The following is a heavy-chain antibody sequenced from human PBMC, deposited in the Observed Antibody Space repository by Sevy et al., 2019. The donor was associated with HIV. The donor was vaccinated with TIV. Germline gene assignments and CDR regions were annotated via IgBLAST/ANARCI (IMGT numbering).Heavy chain of an antibody. CDR2: ISYDGSNK. Sequence: GGSLRLSCAASGFTFSSYGMHWVRLAPGKGLEWVAVISYDGSNKDYADSVKGRFTISRDNSKNTLYLQMNSLRAEDTAVSYCAKASSGYSFDYWGQGTLVTVSS. CDR3: AKASSGYSFDY. J-gene: IGHJ4*02. V-gene: IGHV3-30*18. CDR1: GFTFSSYG. D-gene: IGHD3-22*01.